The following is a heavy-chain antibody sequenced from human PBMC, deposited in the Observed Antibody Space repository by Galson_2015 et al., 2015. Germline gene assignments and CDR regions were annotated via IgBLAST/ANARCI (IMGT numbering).Heavy chain of an antibody. Sequence: KVSCKASGYTFTSYWIGWVRQMPGKGLEWMGIIYPGDSDTRYSPSFQGQVTISADKSISTAYLQWSSLKASDTAMYYCAIEGSNWFDPWGQGTLVTVSS. CDR1: GYTFTSYW. J-gene: IGHJ5*02. CDR3: AIEGSNWFDP. V-gene: IGHV5-51*01. CDR2: IYPGDSDT.